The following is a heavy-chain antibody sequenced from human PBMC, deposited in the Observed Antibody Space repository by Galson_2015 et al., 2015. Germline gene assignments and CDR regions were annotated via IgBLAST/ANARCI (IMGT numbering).Heavy chain of an antibody. J-gene: IGHJ5*02. CDR2: IDPADSYT. Sequence: SGAEVNQPGESLRISCPGSGSMSTSYWINWVRQMPGKGLEWMGRIDPADSYTNYSPSFQGHVTISADKSISTVYLRWSILKASATAMNYCAVTGEFSWGQGTLLTVSS. V-gene: IGHV5-10-1*01. D-gene: IGHD2-21*01. CDR1: GSMSTSYW. CDR3: AVTGEFS.